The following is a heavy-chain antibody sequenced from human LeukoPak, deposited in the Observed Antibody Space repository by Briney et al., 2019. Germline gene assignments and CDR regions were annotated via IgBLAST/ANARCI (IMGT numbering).Heavy chain of an antibody. CDR1: GGSISSSSYY. CDR3: ARDSPDYDFWSGPLSYFDY. J-gene: IGHJ4*02. D-gene: IGHD3-3*01. V-gene: IGHV4-39*02. CDR2: VFYSGST. Sequence: KPSETLSLTCTVSGGSISSSSYYWGWIRQPPGKGLEWIGSVFYSGSTYYNPSLKSRVTISVDTSKNQFSLKLSSVTAADTAVYYCARDSPDYDFWSGPLSYFDYWGQGTLVTVSS.